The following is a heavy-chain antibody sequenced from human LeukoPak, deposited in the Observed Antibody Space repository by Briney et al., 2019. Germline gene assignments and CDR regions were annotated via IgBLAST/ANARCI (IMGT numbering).Heavy chain of an antibody. CDR2: IYYSGST. J-gene: IGHJ4*02. CDR1: GFTFSTNW. V-gene: IGHV4-59*01. CDR3: ARARRGYFDY. Sequence: GSLRVSCAASGFTFSTNWMSWFRQPPGKGLEWIGYIYYSGSTNYNPSLKSRVTISVDTSKNQFSLKLSSVTAADTAVYYCARARRGYFDYWGQGTLVTVSS. D-gene: IGHD5-12*01.